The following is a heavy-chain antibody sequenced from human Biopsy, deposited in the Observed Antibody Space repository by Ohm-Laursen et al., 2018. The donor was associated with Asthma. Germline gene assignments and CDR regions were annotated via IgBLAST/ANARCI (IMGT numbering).Heavy chain of an antibody. Sequence: SLRLSCTASGFTFGAFWMSWGRQTPGKGLEWVATITGDGSQKFYVDSVTGRLTISRDNSKNSLHLQMNSLRAEDSAIYYCAKYSVFYYRGGNDYWGQGIVVTVSS. V-gene: IGHV3-7*03. D-gene: IGHD1-26*01. CDR1: GFTFGAFW. J-gene: IGHJ4*02. CDR2: ITGDGSQK. CDR3: AKYSVFYYRGGNDY.